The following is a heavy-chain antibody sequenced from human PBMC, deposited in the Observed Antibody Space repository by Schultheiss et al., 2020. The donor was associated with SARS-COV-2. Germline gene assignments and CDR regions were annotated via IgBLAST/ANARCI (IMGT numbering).Heavy chain of an antibody. V-gene: IGHV4-59*11. J-gene: IGHJ4*02. Sequence: GSLRLSCTVSGGSLTSHYWTWIRQPPGKGLEWIGYIYYSGSTNYNPSLKSRVTISVDTSKNQFSLKLNSVTAADTAVYYCARGYYTLLNDYWGQGILVTVSS. CDR3: ARGYYTLLNDY. CDR1: GGSLTSHY. D-gene: IGHD3-3*01. CDR2: IYYSGST.